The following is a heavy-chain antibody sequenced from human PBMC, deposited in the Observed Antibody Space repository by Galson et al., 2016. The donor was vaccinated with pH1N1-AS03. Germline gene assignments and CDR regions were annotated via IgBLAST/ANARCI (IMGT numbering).Heavy chain of an antibody. D-gene: IGHD5-12*01. J-gene: IGHJ6*02. CDR1: GFTFSNAW. CDR3: ATTCGSCDWLNHGLDV. CDR2: IKSQSYGGTP. V-gene: IGHV3-15*01. Sequence: SLRLSCAASGFTFSNAWIIWVRQAPGKGLEWVGRIKSQSYGGTPDYGAPVKGRFTISRDDSKNTLYLQMRSLKTEDTAIYDCATTCGSCDWLNHGLDVWGQGTTVTVSS.